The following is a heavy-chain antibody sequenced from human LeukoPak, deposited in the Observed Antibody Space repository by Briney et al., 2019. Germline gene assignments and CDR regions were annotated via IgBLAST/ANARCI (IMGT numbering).Heavy chain of an antibody. CDR2: ISGSGGST. CDR1: GLTFSSYA. CDR3: SCITIFGVVIMSPVDAFDI. J-gene: IGHJ3*02. D-gene: IGHD3-3*01. Sequence: PGGSLRLSCVASGLTFSSYAMHWVRQAPGKGLEWVSAISGSGGSTYYADSVKGRFTISRDNSKNTLYLQMNSLRAEDTAVYYCSCITIFGVVIMSPVDAFDIWGQGTMVTVSS. V-gene: IGHV3-23*01.